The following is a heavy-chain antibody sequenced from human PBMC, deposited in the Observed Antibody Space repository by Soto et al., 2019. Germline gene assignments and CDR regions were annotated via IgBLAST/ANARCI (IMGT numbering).Heavy chain of an antibody. J-gene: IGHJ5*02. Sequence: PSETLSLTCTVYGGSISSYYWSWIRQPPGKGLEWIGYMYYGGRTNYNPSLKSRVTISVDTSKMQVSLKLSSVTAADTAVYFCARGTPSPLIVRSSRGPWFDPWGQGTLVTV. CDR2: MYYGGRT. D-gene: IGHD2-15*01. V-gene: IGHV4-59*08. CDR3: ARGTPSPLIVRSSRGPWFDP. CDR1: GGSISSYY.